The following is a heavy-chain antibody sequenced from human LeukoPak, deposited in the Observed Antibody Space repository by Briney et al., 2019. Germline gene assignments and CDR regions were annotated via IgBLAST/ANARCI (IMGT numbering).Heavy chain of an antibody. CDR2: INPNSGGT. Sequence: GASVKVSCKASGYTFIGYYMHWVRQAPGQGLEWMGWINPNSGGTNYAQKFQGRVTMTRDTSISTAYMELSRLRSDDTAVYYCARVPLGVYYYDSSGYYYFDYWGQGALVTVSS. CDR1: GYTFIGYY. D-gene: IGHD3-22*01. V-gene: IGHV1-2*02. J-gene: IGHJ4*02. CDR3: ARVPLGVYYYDSSGYYYFDY.